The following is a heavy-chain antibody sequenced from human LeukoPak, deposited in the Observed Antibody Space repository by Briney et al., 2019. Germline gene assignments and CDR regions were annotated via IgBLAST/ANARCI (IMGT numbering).Heavy chain of an antibody. D-gene: IGHD3-3*01. CDR3: ARAYDFWSGYYPYFDY. CDR2: IYYSGST. J-gene: IGHJ4*02. V-gene: IGHV4-30-4*08. Sequence: PSETLSLTCTVSGGSISSGDYYWSWIRQPPGKGLEWIGYIYYSGSTYYNPSLKSRVTISVDTSKNQFSQKLSSVTAADTAVYYCARAYDFWSGYYPYFDYWGQGTLVTVSS. CDR1: GGSISSGDYY.